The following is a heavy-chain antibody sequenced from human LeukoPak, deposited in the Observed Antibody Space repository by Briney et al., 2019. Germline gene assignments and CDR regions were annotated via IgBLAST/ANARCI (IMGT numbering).Heavy chain of an antibody. CDR2: INHSGST. CDR1: GGSFSGYY. CDR3: VKSSDSRFGP. Sequence: PSETLSLTCAVYGGSFSGYYWSWIRQPPGKGLEWIGEINHSGSTNYNPSLQSRVTISLDTSKNQFSLRLTSVTAADTAIYYCVKSSDSRFGPWGQGTLVTVSS. V-gene: IGHV4-34*01. J-gene: IGHJ5*02. D-gene: IGHD3-22*01.